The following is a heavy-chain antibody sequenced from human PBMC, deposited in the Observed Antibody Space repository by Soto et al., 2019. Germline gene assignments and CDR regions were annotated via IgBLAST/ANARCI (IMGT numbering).Heavy chain of an antibody. V-gene: IGHV4-39*01. CDR3: ARHDYGGNSGWFDP. J-gene: IGHJ5*02. CDR1: GGSIISSSYH. D-gene: IGHD4-17*01. CDR2: IHYSGST. Sequence: QLQLQESGPGLVKPSETLSLTCTVSGGSIISSSYHWGWIRQPPGKVLEWIGSIHYSGSTNYKPSLKSRVSIVVDTSKNQFYLNLSSVTAADTAVYYCARHDYGGNSGWFDPWGQGILVTVSS.